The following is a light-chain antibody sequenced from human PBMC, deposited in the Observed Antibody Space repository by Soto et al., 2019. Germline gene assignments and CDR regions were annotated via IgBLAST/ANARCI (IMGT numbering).Light chain of an antibody. CDR3: QSYDSSLESVM. CDR1: SSNIGAGYD. J-gene: IGLJ3*02. CDR2: GSM. V-gene: IGLV1-40*01. Sequence: QPVLTQPPSVSGAPGQRVTISRTGSSSNIGAGYDVHWYQQVPGSSPKLLIFGSMNRPSAVPDRFFGSKSGTSASLAITGLQAEDEGAYYCQSYDSSLESVMFGGGTKLTVL.